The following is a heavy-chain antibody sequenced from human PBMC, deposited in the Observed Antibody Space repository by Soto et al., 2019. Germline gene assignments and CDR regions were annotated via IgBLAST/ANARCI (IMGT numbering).Heavy chain of an antibody. CDR1: GFTFDDYT. CDR2: ISWDGGST. CDR3: AKSVERQQLGTGLWFDP. Sequence: EVQLVESGGVVVQPGGSLRLSCAASGFTFDDYTMHWVRQAPGKGLEWVSLISWDGGSTYYADSVKGRFTISRDNSKNSLYLQMNSLRTEDTALYYYAKSVERQQLGTGLWFDPWGQGTLVTVSS. V-gene: IGHV3-43*01. D-gene: IGHD6-13*01. J-gene: IGHJ5*02.